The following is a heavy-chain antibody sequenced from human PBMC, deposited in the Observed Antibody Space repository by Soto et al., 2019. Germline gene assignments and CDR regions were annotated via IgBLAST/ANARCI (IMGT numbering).Heavy chain of an antibody. D-gene: IGHD3-22*01. CDR1: GFIFSNYW. CDR3: ARAEYYDSSGYSFPIDY. Sequence: PVGSLRLSCAASGFIFSNYWMNWVRQAPGKGLEWVANINQDGSEKSYADSVKGRFTISRDNSKNTLYLQMNNLRAEDTAVYYCARAEYYDSSGYSFPIDYWGQGTLVTVSS. CDR2: INQDGSEK. V-gene: IGHV3-7*02. J-gene: IGHJ4*02.